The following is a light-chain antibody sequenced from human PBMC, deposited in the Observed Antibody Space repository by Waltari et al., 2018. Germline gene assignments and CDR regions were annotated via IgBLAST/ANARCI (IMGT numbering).Light chain of an antibody. Sequence: DIVMTQSPDSLGVSLGERATINCKSSQSVLHTNNKDYLAWYQQKPGQPPNLLIYWASTREFGVPDRVSGSGSGTSFTLTISSLQAEDVAVYYCQQYYSTPNTFGQGTKLEIK. V-gene: IGKV4-1*01. J-gene: IGKJ2*01. CDR1: QSVLHTNNKDY. CDR3: QQYYSTPNT. CDR2: WAS.